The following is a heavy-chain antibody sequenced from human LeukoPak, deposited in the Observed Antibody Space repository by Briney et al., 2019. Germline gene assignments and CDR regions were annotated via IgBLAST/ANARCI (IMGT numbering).Heavy chain of an antibody. V-gene: IGHV3-48*01. D-gene: IGHD3-3*01. CDR3: ARGFLDFDF. Sequence: GGSLRLSCAASGFTFSSYSMNWVRQAPGKGLEWVSYISSSSSTIYYADSVKGRFTISRDDSKNTVYLQMNSLRAEDTAFYYCARGFLDFDFWGHGTLVTVSS. CDR2: ISSSSSTI. J-gene: IGHJ4*01. CDR1: GFTFSSYS.